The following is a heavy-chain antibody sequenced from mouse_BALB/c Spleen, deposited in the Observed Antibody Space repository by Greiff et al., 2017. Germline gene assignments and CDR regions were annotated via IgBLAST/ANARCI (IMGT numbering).Heavy chain of an antibody. CDR1: GFTFSSYA. Sequence: VQLKESGGGLVKPGGSLKLSCAASGFTFSSYAMSWVRQTPEKRLEWVASISSGGSTYYPDSVKGRFTISRDNTRNILYLQMSSLRSEDTAMYYCAREDYAWFAYWGQGTLVTVSA. J-gene: IGHJ3*01. D-gene: IGHD2-4*01. CDR2: ISSGGST. V-gene: IGHV5-6-5*01. CDR3: AREDYAWFAY.